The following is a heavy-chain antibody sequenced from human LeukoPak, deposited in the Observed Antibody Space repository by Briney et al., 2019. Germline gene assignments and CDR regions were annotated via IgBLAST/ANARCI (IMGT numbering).Heavy chain of an antibody. J-gene: IGHJ4*02. CDR2: INPDGSQK. CDR1: GFTFIRNW. V-gene: IGHV3-7*01. CDR3: AKLLGTVTTYDY. D-gene: IGHD2/OR15-2a*01. Sequence: GGSLRLSCEASGFTFIRNWMSWVRQAPGKGLEWVASINPDGSQKFYVDSVKGRFTISRDNTKSSLYLEMNSLGAEDTAMYYCAKLLGTVTTYDYWGQGIRVTVSS.